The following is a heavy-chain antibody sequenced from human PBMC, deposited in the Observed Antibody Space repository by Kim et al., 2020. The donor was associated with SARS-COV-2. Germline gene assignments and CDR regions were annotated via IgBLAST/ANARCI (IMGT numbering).Heavy chain of an antibody. D-gene: IGHD3-10*01. CDR1: GGSISSSSYY. CDR3: ATLGFYYGSGPDY. J-gene: IGHJ4*02. CDR2: IYYSGST. Sequence: SETLSLTCTVSGGSISSSSYYWGWIRQPPGKGLEWIGSIYYSGSTYYNPSLKSRVTISVDTSKNQFSLKLSSVTAADTAVYYCATLGFYYGSGPDYWGQGTLVTVSS. V-gene: IGHV4-39*01.